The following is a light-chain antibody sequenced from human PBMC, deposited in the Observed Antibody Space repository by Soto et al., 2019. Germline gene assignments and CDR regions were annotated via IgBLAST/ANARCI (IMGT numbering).Light chain of an antibody. J-gene: IGKJ1*01. V-gene: IGKV1-39*01. CDR3: QQYAGYSRT. CDR1: QNISKY. CDR2: AAS. Sequence: QVTHSPSSLSASVGDRVTITCRASQNISKYLNWYQQKLGKAPKLLIYAASSLQSGVPSRFSGSGSGTDFTLTITGLQPDDFATYYCQQYAGYSRTFGQGTKVDI.